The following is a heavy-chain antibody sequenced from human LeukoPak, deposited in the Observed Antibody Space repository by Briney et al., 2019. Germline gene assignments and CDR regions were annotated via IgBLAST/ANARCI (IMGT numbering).Heavy chain of an antibody. CDR1: GFTFSSYG. J-gene: IGHJ4*02. D-gene: IGHD4-17*01. V-gene: IGHV3-30*18. CDR2: ISYDGSNK. CDR3: AKDSYGDSHFDY. Sequence: GRSLRLSCAASGFTFSSYGMHWVRQASGKGLEWVAVISYDGSNKYYADSVKGRFTISRDNSKNTLYLQMNSLRAEDTAVYYCAKDSYGDSHFDYWGQGTLVTVSS.